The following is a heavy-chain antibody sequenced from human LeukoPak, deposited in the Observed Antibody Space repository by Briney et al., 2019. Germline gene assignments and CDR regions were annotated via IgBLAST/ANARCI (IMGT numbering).Heavy chain of an antibody. J-gene: IGHJ6*03. CDR1: GIRFDDYG. Sequence: GGSLRLSCEVSGIRFDDYGLGWVRQAPGKGLEWVSVIYSGGSTYYADSVKGRFTISRDNSKNTLYLQMNSLRAEDTAVYYCASGTTTTYYYYYMDVWGKGTTVTVSS. D-gene: IGHD1-1*01. CDR3: ASGTTTTYYYYYMDV. V-gene: IGHV3-53*01. CDR2: IYSGGST.